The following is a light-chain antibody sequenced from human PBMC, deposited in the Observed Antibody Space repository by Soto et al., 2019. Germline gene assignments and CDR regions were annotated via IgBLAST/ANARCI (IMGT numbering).Light chain of an antibody. J-gene: IGKJ1*01. CDR1: HSISSW. CDR2: AAS. V-gene: IGKV1-39*01. Sequence: PSTLSASVGDRVTITCRASHSISSWLAWYXXKXGXXXKXXXYAASSLQSGVPSRFSGSGYGTDFTLTISSLQPEDFATYYCQQSYSTLRTFGQGTKVDIK. CDR3: QQSYSTLRT.